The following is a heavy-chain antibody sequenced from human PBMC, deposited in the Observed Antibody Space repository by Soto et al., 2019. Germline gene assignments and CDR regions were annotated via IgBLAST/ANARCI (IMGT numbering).Heavy chain of an antibody. CDR2: ISYDGSNK. CDR1: GFTFSSYG. CDR3: AKEHHYGDLHYYYYGMDV. Sequence: QVQLVESGGGVVQPGRSLRLSCAASGFTFSSYGMHWVRQAPGKGLEWVAVISYDGSNKYYADSVNGRFTISRDNSKNTLYLQMNSLRAEDTAVYYCAKEHHYGDLHYYYYGMDVWGQGTTVTVSS. J-gene: IGHJ6*02. D-gene: IGHD4-17*01. V-gene: IGHV3-30*18.